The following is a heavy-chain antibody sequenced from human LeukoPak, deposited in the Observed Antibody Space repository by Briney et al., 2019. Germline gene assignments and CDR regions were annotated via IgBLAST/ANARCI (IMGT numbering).Heavy chain of an antibody. CDR1: GGSISSSSYY. D-gene: IGHD6-19*01. CDR2: IYYSGST. CDR3: ARVRIAVAGTGVEFDY. J-gene: IGHJ4*02. Sequence: SETLSLTCTVSGGSISSSSYYWGWIRQPPGKGLEWIGSIYYSGSTYYNPSLKSRVTISVDTSKNQFSLKLSSVPAADTAVYYSARVRIAVAGTGVEFDYWGQGTLVTVSS. V-gene: IGHV4-39*07.